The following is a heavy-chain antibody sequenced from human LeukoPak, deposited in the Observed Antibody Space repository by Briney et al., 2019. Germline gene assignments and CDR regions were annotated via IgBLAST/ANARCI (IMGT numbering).Heavy chain of an antibody. J-gene: IGHJ4*02. V-gene: IGHV5-51*01. D-gene: IGHD6-19*01. Sequence: GESLKISCKGSGYSFTSYWIGWVRQMPGKGLEWMGIIYPGDSDTRYSPSFQGQVTISADKSISTAYMELSRLRSDDTAVYYCARVGSDSSGWRRFDYWGQGTLVTVSS. CDR1: GYSFTSYW. CDR3: ARVGSDSSGWRRFDY. CDR2: IYPGDSDT.